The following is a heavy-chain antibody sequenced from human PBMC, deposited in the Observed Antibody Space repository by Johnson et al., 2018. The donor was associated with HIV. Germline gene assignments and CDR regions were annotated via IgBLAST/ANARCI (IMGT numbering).Heavy chain of an antibody. J-gene: IGHJ3*02. CDR2: ISYDGSNK. CDR3: AKDKDAFDI. Sequence: VQLVESGGGVVQPGRSLRLSCIASGFTFSRCGMHWVRQAPGKGLEWVALISYDGSNKYYADSVKGRFTISRDNSKNTLYVQMNSLRAEDTAVYYCAKDKDAFDIWGQGTMVTVSS. CDR1: GFTFSRCG. V-gene: IGHV3-30*18.